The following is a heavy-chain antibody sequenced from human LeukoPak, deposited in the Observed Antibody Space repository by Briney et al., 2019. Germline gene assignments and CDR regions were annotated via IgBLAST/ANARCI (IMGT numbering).Heavy chain of an antibody. CDR1: GYTFTSYY. CDR2: INPNRGGT. D-gene: IGHD3-22*01. CDR3: ARDGYDSSGYYPLGAFDI. Sequence: ASVKVSCTASGYTFTSYYMHWVRQAPGQGLEWMGWINPNRGGTNYAQKFQGRVTMTRDTSISTAYMELSKLRSDDTAVYYCARDGYDSSGYYPLGAFDIWGQGTMVTVSS. V-gene: IGHV1-2*02. J-gene: IGHJ3*02.